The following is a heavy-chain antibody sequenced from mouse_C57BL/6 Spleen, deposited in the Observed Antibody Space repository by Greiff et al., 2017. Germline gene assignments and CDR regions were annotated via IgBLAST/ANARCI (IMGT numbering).Heavy chain of an antibody. J-gene: IGHJ4*01. V-gene: IGHV14-2*01. Sequence: VQLQQSGAELVKPGASVKLSCTASGFNIKDYYMHWVKQRPEQGLEWIGRIDPEDGETKYAPKFQGKATITADTSSNTAYLQLSSLTSEDTAVHYCAYYSGSSQGDYYAMDDWGQGTSVTVSS. CDR1: GFNIKDYY. D-gene: IGHD1-1*01. CDR2: IDPEDGET. CDR3: AYYSGSSQGDYYAMDD.